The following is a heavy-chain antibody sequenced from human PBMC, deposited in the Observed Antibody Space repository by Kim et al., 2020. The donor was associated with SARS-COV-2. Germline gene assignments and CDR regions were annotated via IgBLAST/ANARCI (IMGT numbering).Heavy chain of an antibody. CDR3: ARLDGVAAAGTFDY. Sequence: SPSFQGQVTISADKSISTAYLQWSSLKASDTAMYYCARLDGVAAAGTFDYWGQGTLVTVSS. V-gene: IGHV5-51*01. D-gene: IGHD6-13*01. J-gene: IGHJ4*02.